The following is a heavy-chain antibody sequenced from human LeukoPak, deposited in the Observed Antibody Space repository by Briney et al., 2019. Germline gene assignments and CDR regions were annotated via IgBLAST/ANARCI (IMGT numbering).Heavy chain of an antibody. J-gene: IGHJ3*02. V-gene: IGHV4-59*12. CDR3: ARDGLSGWYHAFDI. Sequence: PSETLSLTCTVSGGSISSYYWSWIRQPPGKGLEWIGYIYYSGSTNYNPSLKSRVTISVDTSKNQFSLKLSSVTAADTAVYYCARDGLSGWYHAFDIWGQGTMVTVSS. CDR1: GGSISSYY. D-gene: IGHD6-19*01. CDR2: IYYSGST.